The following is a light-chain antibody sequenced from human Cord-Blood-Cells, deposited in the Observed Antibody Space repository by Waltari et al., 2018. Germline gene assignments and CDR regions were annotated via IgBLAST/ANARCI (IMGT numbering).Light chain of an antibody. J-gene: IGLJ3*02. Sequence: QSALTQTPSASRSPGQSVTLSCTGTSSDAGGYNYVSWYQQHPGKAPKLMIYEVSKRPSGVPDRFSGSKSGNTASLTVSGLQAEDEADYYCSSYAGSNNLVFGGGTKLTVL. CDR3: SSYAGSNNLV. CDR2: EVS. V-gene: IGLV2-8*01. CDR1: SSDAGGYNY.